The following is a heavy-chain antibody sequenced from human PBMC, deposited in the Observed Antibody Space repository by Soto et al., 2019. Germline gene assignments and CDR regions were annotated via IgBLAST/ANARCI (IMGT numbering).Heavy chain of an antibody. D-gene: IGHD1-1*01. CDR3: ARDNWNSY. J-gene: IGHJ4*02. Sequence: EVQLVESGGGLVQPGGSLRLSCVASGFTFNIYWMHWVRQAPGKGLEWVSRIDNDGSATTYADSVKGRFTISRDNAKNKLLLQMNTLRVDDTAGYYCARDNWNSYWGQGTLVTVSS. V-gene: IGHV3-74*01. CDR2: IDNDGSAT. CDR1: GFTFNIYW.